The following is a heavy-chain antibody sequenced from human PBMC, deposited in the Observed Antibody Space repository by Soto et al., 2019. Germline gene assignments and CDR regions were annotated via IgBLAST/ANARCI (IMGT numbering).Heavy chain of an antibody. Sequence: GWSLRLSCAASGFTVSYFGLHWVRQAPGKGLEWVAFISSDGGKAYYADSMKGRFTISRDNSKNTLDLQMNSLKPEDTAVYYCARDWAWNDDYWGQGTLVTVSS. CDR3: ARDWAWNDDY. CDR1: GFTVSYFG. D-gene: IGHD1-1*01. V-gene: IGHV3-30-3*01. CDR2: ISSDGGKA. J-gene: IGHJ4*02.